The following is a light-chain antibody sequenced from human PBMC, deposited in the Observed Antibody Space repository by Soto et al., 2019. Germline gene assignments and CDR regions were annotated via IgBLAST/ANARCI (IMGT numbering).Light chain of an antibody. Sequence: QSALTQPRSVSGSPGQSVTISCTGTSSDFGGYNYVSWYQQHPGKAPQLMIYDVSERSSGVPDRFSGSKSGNTASLTISGLQAEDEADYYCCSYAGSYTVLFGGGTQLTVL. CDR2: DVS. CDR3: CSYAGSYTVL. V-gene: IGLV2-11*01. CDR1: SSDFGGYNY. J-gene: IGLJ2*01.